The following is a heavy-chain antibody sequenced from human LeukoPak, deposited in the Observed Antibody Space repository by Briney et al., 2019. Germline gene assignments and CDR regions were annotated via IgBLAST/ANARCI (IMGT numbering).Heavy chain of an antibody. CDR2: IYYSGST. CDR1: GGSISSSSYY. CDR3: ARVQSSYGYYDFWSGYRHFDY. D-gene: IGHD3-3*01. J-gene: IGHJ4*02. V-gene: IGHV4-39*07. Sequence: SETLSLTCTVSGGSISSSSYYWGWIRQPPGKGLEWIGSIYYSGSTYYNPSLKSRVTISVDTSKNQFSLKLSSVTAADTAVYYCARVQSSYGYYDFWSGYRHFDYWGQGTLVTVSS.